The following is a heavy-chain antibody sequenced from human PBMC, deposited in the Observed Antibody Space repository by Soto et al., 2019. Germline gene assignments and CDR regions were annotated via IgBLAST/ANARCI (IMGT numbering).Heavy chain of an antibody. Sequence: QLQLQESGPGLVEPSETLSLTCTVSDGTISSTSYYWGWIRQPPGKGLEWIGTIHYTGRNNYNQSLKSRIIMSVDTSKNQSSPKLTSMTAADTSAYYCARHPAAAGTGYYGMDVWGQGTTGTVCS. J-gene: IGHJ6*02. CDR2: IHYTGRN. CDR1: DGTISSTSYY. D-gene: IGHD6-13*01. V-gene: IGHV4-39*01. CDR3: ARHPAAAGTGYYGMDV.